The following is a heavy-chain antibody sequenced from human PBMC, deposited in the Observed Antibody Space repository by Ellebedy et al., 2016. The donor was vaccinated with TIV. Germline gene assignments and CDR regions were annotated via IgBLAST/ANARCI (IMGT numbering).Heavy chain of an antibody. V-gene: IGHV3-21*01. CDR1: GFTFSSYS. D-gene: IGHD3-9*01. J-gene: IGHJ6*02. CDR2: ISSSSSYI. Sequence: GGSLRLXCAASGFTFSSYSMNWVRQAPGKGLEWVSSISSSSSYIYYADSVKGRFTISRNNAKNSLYLQMNSLRAEDTAVYYCAREFSLTGSGMDVWGQGTTVTVSS. CDR3: AREFSLTGSGMDV.